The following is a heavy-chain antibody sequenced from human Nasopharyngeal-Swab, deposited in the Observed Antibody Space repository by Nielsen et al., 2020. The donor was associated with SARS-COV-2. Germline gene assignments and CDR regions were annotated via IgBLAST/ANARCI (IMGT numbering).Heavy chain of an antibody. CDR2: IYYSGST. CDR3: ASHPLADITIFGVVTRGAFDI. J-gene: IGHJ3*02. Sequence: SETLSLTCTVSGGSISSSSYYWGWFRQPPGKGLDWIGSIYYSGSTYYNPSLKSRVTISVDTSKNQFSLKLSSVTAADTAVYYCASHPLADITIFGVVTRGAFDIWGQGTMVTVSS. V-gene: IGHV4-39*07. CDR1: GGSISSSSYY. D-gene: IGHD3-3*01.